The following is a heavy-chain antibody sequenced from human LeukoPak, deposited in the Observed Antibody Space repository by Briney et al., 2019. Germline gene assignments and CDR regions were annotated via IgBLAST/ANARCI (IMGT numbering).Heavy chain of an antibody. V-gene: IGHV4-4*09. Sequence: SETLSLTCTVSGGSISSYYWSWIRQPPGKGLEWIGYIYTSGSTNYNPSLKSRVTISVDTSKNQFSLKLSSVTAADTAVYYCARCGDCSSTSCYLSNYMDVWGKGTTVTVSS. CDR2: IYTSGST. CDR1: GGSISSYY. D-gene: IGHD2-2*03. CDR3: ARCGDCSSTSCYLSNYMDV. J-gene: IGHJ6*03.